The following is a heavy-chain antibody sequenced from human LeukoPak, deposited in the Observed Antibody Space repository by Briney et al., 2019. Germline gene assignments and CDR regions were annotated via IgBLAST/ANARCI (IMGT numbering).Heavy chain of an antibody. J-gene: IGHJ6*03. CDR2: IKQDGSEK. V-gene: IGHV3-7*01. D-gene: IGHD2-2*01. CDR1: GFTFSNYW. CDR3: ARIPAIYYYYMDV. Sequence: GGSLRLSCAASGFTFSNYWTSWVRQAPGKGLEWVANIKQDGSEKYYVDSMKGRFTISRDNAKNLLYLQMNSLRAEDTAVYYCARIPAIYYYYMDVWGKGTTVTVSS.